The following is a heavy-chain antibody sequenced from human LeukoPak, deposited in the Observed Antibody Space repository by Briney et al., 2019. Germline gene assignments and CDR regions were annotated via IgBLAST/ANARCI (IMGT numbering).Heavy chain of an antibody. CDR1: GFTFSSYG. J-gene: IGHJ6*02. D-gene: IGHD1-7*01. V-gene: IGHV3-33*01. Sequence: HPGGSLRLSCAASGFTFSSYGMHWVRQAPGKGLEWVAAIWYDGSNKYYADSVKGRFTISRDNSKNTLYLQMNSLRAEDTAVYYCARDNSITGTTENYYYYGMDVWGQGTTLTVSS. CDR2: IWYDGSNK. CDR3: ARDNSITGTTENYYYYGMDV.